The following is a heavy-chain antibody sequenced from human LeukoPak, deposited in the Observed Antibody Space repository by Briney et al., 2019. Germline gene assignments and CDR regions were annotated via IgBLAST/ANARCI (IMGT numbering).Heavy chain of an antibody. Sequence: GGSLRLSCAASGFTVSSNYMSWVRQAPGKGLEWVSLIYRDGDTYYADSVKGRFTISRHNSKNTLYLQMNGLRAEDTAVYYCARDLRGDSYGLLDYWGQGTLVTVSS. CDR2: IYRDGDT. J-gene: IGHJ4*02. CDR1: GFTVSSNY. D-gene: IGHD5-18*01. V-gene: IGHV3-53*04. CDR3: ARDLRGDSYGLLDY.